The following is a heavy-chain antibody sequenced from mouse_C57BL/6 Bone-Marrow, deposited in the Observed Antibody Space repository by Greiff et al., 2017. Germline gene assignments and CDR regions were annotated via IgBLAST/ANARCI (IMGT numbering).Heavy chain of an antibody. V-gene: IGHV1-81*01. J-gene: IGHJ2*01. CDR2: IYPRSGNT. CDR3: ARYPLYYCSSYGNYFDY. D-gene: IGHD1-1*01. Sequence: VQLQQSGAELARPGASVKLSCKASGYTFTSYGISWVKQRTGQGLEWIGEIYPRSGNTYYNEKFKGKATLTADKSSSTAYMALRSLTSEVSAVYFCARYPLYYCSSYGNYFDYWGQGTTLTVSS. CDR1: GYTFTSYG.